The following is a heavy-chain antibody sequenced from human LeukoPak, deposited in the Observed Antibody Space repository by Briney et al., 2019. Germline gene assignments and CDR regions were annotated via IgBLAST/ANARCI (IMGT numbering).Heavy chain of an antibody. CDR3: ARRQLQVRLHP. CDR1: GGSFSGYY. Sequence: PSETLSLTCAVYGGSFSGYYWSWIRQPPGKGLEWIGEINHSGSTNYNPFLKSRVTISVDTSKNQFSLKLSSVTAADTAVYYCARRQLQVRLHPWGQGTLVTVSS. J-gene: IGHJ5*02. V-gene: IGHV4-34*01. D-gene: IGHD5-18*01. CDR2: INHSGST.